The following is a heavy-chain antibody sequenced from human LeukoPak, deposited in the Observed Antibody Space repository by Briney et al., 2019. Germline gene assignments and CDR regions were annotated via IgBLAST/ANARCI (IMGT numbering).Heavy chain of an antibody. Sequence: GGSLRLSCATSGFSFTDCPMNWVRQAPGKGREWISNIRTTAEGAKYAYYADSVKGRVTISRDDGKNTLYLHMNRLRDDDTAVYYCATDQRYAFDYWGQGILVTVSS. J-gene: IGHJ4*02. CDR3: ATDQRYAFDY. CDR1: GFSFTDCP. D-gene: IGHD3-9*01. V-gene: IGHV3-48*02. CDR2: IRTTAEGAKYA.